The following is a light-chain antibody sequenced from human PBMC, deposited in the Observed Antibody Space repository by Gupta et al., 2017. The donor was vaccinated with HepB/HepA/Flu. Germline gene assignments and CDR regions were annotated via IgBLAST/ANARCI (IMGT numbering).Light chain of an antibody. CDR1: QSVLYSSNNKNY. CDR3: QQYYSTPGCS. CDR2: WAS. Sequence: DIVMTQSPDSLAVSLGERATINCKSSQSVLYSSNNKNYLAWYQQKPGQPPKLLIYWASTRESGVPDRFRGSGSGTDFTLTISSLQAEDVAVYYCQQYYSTPGCSFGQGTKLEIK. J-gene: IGKJ2*04. V-gene: IGKV4-1*01.